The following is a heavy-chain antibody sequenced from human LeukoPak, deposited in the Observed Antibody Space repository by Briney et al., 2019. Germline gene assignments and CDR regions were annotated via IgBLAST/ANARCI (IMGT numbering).Heavy chain of an antibody. CDR1: GFTFNTHG. D-gene: IGHD3-3*01. J-gene: IGHJ4*02. Sequence: PGGSLRVSCAASGFTFNTHGMHWVRQAPGKGLEWLAAIWFDGSVKHYSDAVKGRFTISRDNSLNTLYLQMNSLRVDDTAIYYCAKDTAIQFLEPAFWGQGTLVTVSS. V-gene: IGHV3-33*06. CDR3: AKDTAIQFLEPAF. CDR2: IWFDGSVK.